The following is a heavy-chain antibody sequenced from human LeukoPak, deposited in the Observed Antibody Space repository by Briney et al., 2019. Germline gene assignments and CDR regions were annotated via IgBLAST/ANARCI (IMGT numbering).Heavy chain of an antibody. J-gene: IGHJ4*02. CDR2: IYTSGST. V-gene: IGHV4-4*07. CDR1: DGSISSYY. CDR3: ASKLTAVAGYFDC. Sequence: SETLSLTCTVSDGSISSYYWSWIRQPAGKGLEWIGGIYTSGSTNYNPSLKSRVTISIDKSKNQFSLKLSSVTAADTAVYYCASKLTAVAGYFDCWGQGTLVTVSS. D-gene: IGHD6-19*01.